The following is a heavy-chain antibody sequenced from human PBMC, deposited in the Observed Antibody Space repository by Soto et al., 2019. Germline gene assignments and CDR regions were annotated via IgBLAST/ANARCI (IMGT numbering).Heavy chain of an antibody. CDR1: GFTFSSYW. Sequence: EVQLVESGGGLVQPGGSLRLSCAASGFTFSSYWMSWVRQAPGKGLEWVANIKQDGSEKYYVDSVKGRFTISRDNAKNSLYLQMNSLRAEDTAVYYCARGVDYGDSYYYYYMDVWGKGTTVTVSS. J-gene: IGHJ6*03. CDR2: IKQDGSEK. D-gene: IGHD4-17*01. CDR3: ARGVDYGDSYYYYYMDV. V-gene: IGHV3-7*01.